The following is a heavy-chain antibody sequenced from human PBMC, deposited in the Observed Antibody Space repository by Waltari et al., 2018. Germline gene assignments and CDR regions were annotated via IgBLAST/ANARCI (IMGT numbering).Heavy chain of an antibody. J-gene: IGHJ4*02. CDR3: ASDYGGNSYYFDY. Sequence: QVQLVQSGAEVKKPGASVKVSCKASGGPFSSYAISWVRQAPGQGLEWMVGIIPILGTANYAQKFQGSVTITADESTSTAYMELSSLRSEDTAVYYWASDYGGNSYYFDYWGQGTLVTLSS. V-gene: IGHV1-69*13. CDR2: IIPILGTA. D-gene: IGHD2-21*02. CDR1: GGPFSSYA.